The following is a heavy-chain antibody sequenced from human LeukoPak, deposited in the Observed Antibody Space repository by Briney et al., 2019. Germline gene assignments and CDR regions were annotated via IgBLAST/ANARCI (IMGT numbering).Heavy chain of an antibody. D-gene: IGHD6-19*01. V-gene: IGHV1-2*02. J-gene: IGHJ5*02. CDR3: ARFRGSGWYSFDL. CDR1: GYTFTGYY. CDR2: INPTSFGT. Sequence: ASVKVSCKASGYTFTGYYMHWVRQAPGQGLEWMGWINPTSFGTKYEQKFQGRVTMTRDTSISTDYMELSDLRSDDTAVYYCARFRGSGWYSFDLWGQGTLVTVSS.